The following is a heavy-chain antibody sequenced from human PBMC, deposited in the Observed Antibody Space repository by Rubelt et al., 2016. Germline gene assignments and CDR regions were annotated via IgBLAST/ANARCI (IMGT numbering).Heavy chain of an antibody. CDR2: IYPGDSDT. CDR1: GDTFTTSW. CDR3: ARHAGSGWS. D-gene: IGHD6-19*01. V-gene: IGHV5-51*01. Sequence: EVQLVQSGAEVKKPGESLKISCKSSGDTFTTSWIGWVRQMPGKGLEWMAIIYPGDSDTRYSPSFQGQVSISADKSISTAYLQWSSLKASDTAIYYCARHAGSGWSWGQGTLVTVSS. J-gene: IGHJ5*02.